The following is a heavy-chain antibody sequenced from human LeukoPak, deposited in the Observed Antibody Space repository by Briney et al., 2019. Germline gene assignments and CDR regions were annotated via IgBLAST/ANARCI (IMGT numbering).Heavy chain of an antibody. CDR3: ARDEAWLLS. D-gene: IGHD5-12*01. CDR2: INAGNGNT. Sequence: ASVKVSCKASGGTFSSYAISWVRQAPGQGLEWMGWINAGNGNTKYSQKFQGRVTITRDTSASTAYMDLSSLRSEDTAVYYCARDEAWLLSWGQGTLVTVSS. J-gene: IGHJ5*02. CDR1: GGTFSSYA. V-gene: IGHV1-3*01.